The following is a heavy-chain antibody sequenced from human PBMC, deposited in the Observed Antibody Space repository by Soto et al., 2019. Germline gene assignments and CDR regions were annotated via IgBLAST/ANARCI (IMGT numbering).Heavy chain of an antibody. J-gene: IGHJ4*02. CDR1: GYAFSFG. Sequence: GASVKVSCKASGYAFSFGFSWVRQAPGQGLEWMGWISASDGSTNSAQKFRGRISLTTDTSTNTAYLDLLSLTSDDTAVYFCATYYFGSGSYYRFDNWGQGTLVTVSS. D-gene: IGHD3-10*01. CDR2: ISASDGST. V-gene: IGHV1-18*01. CDR3: ATYYFGSGSYYRFDN.